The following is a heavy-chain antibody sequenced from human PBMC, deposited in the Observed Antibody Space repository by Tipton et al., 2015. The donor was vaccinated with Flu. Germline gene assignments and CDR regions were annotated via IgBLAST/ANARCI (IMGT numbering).Heavy chain of an antibody. J-gene: IGHJ4*02. D-gene: IGHD1-1*01. Sequence: TLSLTCTVSGGSISSYYWSWIRQPAGKGLEWIGRIYTSGSTNYNPSLKSRVTMSVDTSKNQFSLKLSSVTAADTAVYYCARDSAYNWNEGGYFDYWGQGTLVTGSS. CDR1: GGSISSYY. CDR2: IYTSGST. V-gene: IGHV4-4*07. CDR3: ARDSAYNWNEGGYFDY.